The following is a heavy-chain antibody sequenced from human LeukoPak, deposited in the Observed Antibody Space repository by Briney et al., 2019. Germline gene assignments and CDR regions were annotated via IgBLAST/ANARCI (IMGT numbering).Heavy chain of an antibody. Sequence: ASVKVSCKASGYTFTSYGISWVRQAPGQGLEWMGWISAYNGNIDYAQKLQGRVTMTTDTSTSTAYMELRSLRSDDTAVYYCARGVFDIVVVPAASPFDYWGQGTLVTVSS. D-gene: IGHD2-2*01. CDR1: GYTFTSYG. CDR2: ISAYNGNI. V-gene: IGHV1-18*01. CDR3: ARGVFDIVVVPAASPFDY. J-gene: IGHJ4*02.